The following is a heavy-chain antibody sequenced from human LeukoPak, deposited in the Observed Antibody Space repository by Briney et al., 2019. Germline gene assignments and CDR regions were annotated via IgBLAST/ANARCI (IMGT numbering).Heavy chain of an antibody. CDR3: ARAPAGYHGYYYFDY. V-gene: IGHV3-48*03. D-gene: IGHD5-18*01. CDR2: ISSSGSTI. Sequence: GGSLRLSCAASGFTFSSYEMNWVRQAPGKGLEWVSYISSSGSTIYYADSVKGRFTISRDNAKNSLYLQMNSLRAEDTAVYYCARAPAGYHGYYYFDYWGQGTLVTVSS. CDR1: GFTFSSYE. J-gene: IGHJ4*02.